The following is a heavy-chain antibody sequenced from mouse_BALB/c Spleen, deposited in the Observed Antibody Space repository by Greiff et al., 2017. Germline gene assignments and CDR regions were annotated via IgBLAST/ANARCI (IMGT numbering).Heavy chain of an antibody. CDR3: AREGYYGNYAWFAY. Sequence: VQLVESGPGLVAPSQSLSITCTVSGFSLTSYGVHWVRQPPGKGLEWLGVIWAGGSTNYNSALMSRLSISKDNSKSQVFLKMNSLQTDDTAMYYCAREGYYGNYAWFAYWGQGTLVTVSA. D-gene: IGHD2-1*01. CDR2: IWAGGST. CDR1: GFSLTSYG. J-gene: IGHJ3*01. V-gene: IGHV2-9*02.